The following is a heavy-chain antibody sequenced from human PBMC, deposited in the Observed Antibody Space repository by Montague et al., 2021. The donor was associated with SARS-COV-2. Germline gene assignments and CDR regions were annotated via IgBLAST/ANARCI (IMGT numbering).Heavy chain of an antibody. D-gene: IGHD1-14*01. CDR1: GFSLSTSGVG. V-gene: IGHV2-5*04. CDR2: IYWDDDK. J-gene: IGHJ3*02. CDR3: VGGGTRPEI. Sequence: PALVKPTQTLTLTCTFSGFSLSTSGVGVGWIRQPPGKALEWLTVIYWDDDKHYSPSLKSRLTITKDTSKNQVVLKMTNMDPVDTGTYYCVGGGTRPEIWGQGTMVIVSS.